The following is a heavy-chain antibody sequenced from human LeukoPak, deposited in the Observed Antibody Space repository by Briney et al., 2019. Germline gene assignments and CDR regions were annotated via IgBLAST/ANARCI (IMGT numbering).Heavy chain of an antibody. CDR1: RFTFYDYA. CDR3: AKDPTYDILTGHPNRGAFDI. Sequence: GRSLRLSCAASRFTFYDYATHCVWDAPRESRGRVSGICWNSGSIGYADSVKGRFTISRDNAKNSLYLQMNSLRAEDTAVYYCAKDPTYDILTGHPNRGAFDIWGQGTMVTVSS. D-gene: IGHD3-9*01. CDR2: ICWNSGSI. V-gene: IGHV3-9*01. J-gene: IGHJ3*02.